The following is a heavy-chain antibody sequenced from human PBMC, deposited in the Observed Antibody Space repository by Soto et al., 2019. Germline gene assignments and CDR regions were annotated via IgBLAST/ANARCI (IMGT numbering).Heavy chain of an antibody. CDR1: GFTFSSYG. CDR2: IWYDGSNK. V-gene: IGHV3-33*01. CDR3: ARDRIGATGTTCMDV. D-gene: IGHD1-1*01. J-gene: IGHJ6*02. Sequence: QVQLVESGGGVVQPGRSLRLSCAASGFTFSSYGMHWVRQAPGKGLEWVAVIWYDGSNKYYADSVKGRFTISRDNSKNTLYLQMNSLRGEDTAVYYCARDRIGATGTTCMDVWGQGTTVTVSS.